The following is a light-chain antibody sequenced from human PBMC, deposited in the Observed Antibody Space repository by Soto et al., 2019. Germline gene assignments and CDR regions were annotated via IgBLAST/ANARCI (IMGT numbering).Light chain of an antibody. CDR2: DVS. V-gene: IGKV1-5*01. J-gene: IGKJ1*01. Sequence: DIQMTQSPSTLSASVGDRVTITCRASQSLSSWLAWYQQKPGKAPKLLIYDVSSLESGVPSRFSGSGSGTEFTLTISSLQPDDFATYYCQQYNTYSRGTFGQGTKVDIK. CDR3: QQYNTYSRGT. CDR1: QSLSSW.